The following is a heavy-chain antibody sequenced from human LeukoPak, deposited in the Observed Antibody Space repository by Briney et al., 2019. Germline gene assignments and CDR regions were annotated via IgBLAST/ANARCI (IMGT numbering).Heavy chain of an antibody. J-gene: IGHJ4*02. CDR1: GYTFTSYG. CDR3: ARAGYCSNTSCPYYFDY. V-gene: IGHV1-18*01. CDR2: ISAYNGNT. Sequence: ASVKVSCKAPGYTFTSYGISWVRQAPGQGLEWMGWISAYNGNTNYAQKPQGRVTMTTDTSTSTAYMELRSLRSDDTAVYYCARAGYCSNTSCPYYFDYRGQGTLVTVSS. D-gene: IGHD2-2*01.